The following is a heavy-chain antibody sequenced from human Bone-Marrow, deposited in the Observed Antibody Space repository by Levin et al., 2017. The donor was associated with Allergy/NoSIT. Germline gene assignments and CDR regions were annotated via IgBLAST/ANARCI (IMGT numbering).Heavy chain of an antibody. D-gene: IGHD2-8*02. CDR2: IDPASGGT. CDR3: ARTIWSKGWFAP. Sequence: AASVKVSCKASGYSFTGYFIHWVRQAPGQGLEWMGWIDPASGGTDYAHNFQGRVTMTRDTSITTAYMDLSGLTSDDTAVYYCARTIWSKGWFAPWGQGTLVTVSS. V-gene: IGHV1-2*02. J-gene: IGHJ5*02. CDR1: GYSFTGYF.